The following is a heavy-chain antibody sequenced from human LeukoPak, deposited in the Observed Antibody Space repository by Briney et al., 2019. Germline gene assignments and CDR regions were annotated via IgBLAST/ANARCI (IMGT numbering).Heavy chain of an antibody. D-gene: IGHD6-6*01. J-gene: IGHJ4*02. CDR3: ARLIGDRTIYDY. CDR2: INQGGSET. V-gene: IGHV3-7*01. Sequence: PGGSLRLSCAASGFTFRTYWMSSVRQAPGKGLEWVASINQGGSETYYVESVKGRFTISRDNAMNSFFLQMNSLRAEDTAVYYCARLIGDRTIYDYWGQGTLVTVSS. CDR1: GFTFRTYW.